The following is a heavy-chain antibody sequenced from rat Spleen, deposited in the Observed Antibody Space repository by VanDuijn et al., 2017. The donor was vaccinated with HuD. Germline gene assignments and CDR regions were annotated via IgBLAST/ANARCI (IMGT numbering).Heavy chain of an antibody. Sequence: EVQLVESGGGLVQPGRSMKLSCAASGFTFSSYDMVWVRQAPAQGLKWVATISYDGSTPYYRDSVKGRFTTSRDNARSTLYLHMDSLRSDDTATYYCTRGYYFDYWGQGVMVTVSS. CDR1: GFTFSSYD. V-gene: IGHV5-29*01. J-gene: IGHJ2*01. CDR3: TRGYYFDY. CDR2: ISYDGSTP.